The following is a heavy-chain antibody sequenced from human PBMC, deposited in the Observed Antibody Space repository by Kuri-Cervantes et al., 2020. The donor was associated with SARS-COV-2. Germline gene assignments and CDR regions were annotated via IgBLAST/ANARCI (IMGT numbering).Heavy chain of an antibody. CDR3: ARGRFNWNDGSYYFDY. Sequence: ASVKVSCKASGYTFTGYHMHWVRQAPGQGLEWMGWINPNSGGTNYAQKFQGRVTMARDTSISTAYMELRSLRSDDTAVYYCARGRFNWNDGSYYFDYWGQGTLVTVSS. V-gene: IGHV1-2*02. CDR2: INPNSGGT. D-gene: IGHD1-1*01. J-gene: IGHJ4*02. CDR1: GYTFTGYH.